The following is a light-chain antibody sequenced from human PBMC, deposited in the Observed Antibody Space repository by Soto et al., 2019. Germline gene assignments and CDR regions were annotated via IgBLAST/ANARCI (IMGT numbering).Light chain of an antibody. Sequence: DIQMTQSPATLSASVGDRVTITCRASQSISSWLEWYQQKPGKAPKVLXYQASRLESGVPSRFRGSGSGTEFTLTISSLQPEDFETYYCLQHGSSPRTFGGGTKVDIK. J-gene: IGKJ4*01. CDR3: LQHGSSPRT. CDR1: QSISSW. CDR2: QAS. V-gene: IGKV1-5*03.